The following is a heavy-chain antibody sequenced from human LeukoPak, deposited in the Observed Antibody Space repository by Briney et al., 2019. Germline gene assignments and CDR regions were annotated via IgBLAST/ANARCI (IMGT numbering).Heavy chain of an antibody. V-gene: IGHV4-39*01. D-gene: IGHD3-22*01. CDR1: GYSISSSSFY. J-gene: IGHJ4*02. CDR2: IYYSGSI. CDR3: ARHVDYYDSSWKY. Sequence: SETLSLTCSVSGYSISSSSFYWGRIRQPPGKGLEWIGSIYYSGSIHYNPSLKSRATMSVDTSKNQFSLKLSSVTAADTAVYYCARHVDYYDSSWKYWGQGTLVTVSS.